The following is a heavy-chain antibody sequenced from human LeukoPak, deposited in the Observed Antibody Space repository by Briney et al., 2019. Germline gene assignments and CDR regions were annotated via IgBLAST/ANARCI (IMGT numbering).Heavy chain of an antibody. J-gene: IGHJ4*02. D-gene: IGHD6-25*01. Sequence: SQALSLPCAISGYSVSNNIAAWNWIRQSPSRGLEWLGRKYYRSKWQTDYVVFVKSRLTINTDTSKNQFYLQMNSVTPEDTAVYYCARGDSGFSAFYCDYWGQGTLVTVSS. V-gene: IGHV6-1*01. CDR1: GYSVSNNIAA. CDR3: ARGDSGFSAFYCDY. CDR2: KYYRSKWQT.